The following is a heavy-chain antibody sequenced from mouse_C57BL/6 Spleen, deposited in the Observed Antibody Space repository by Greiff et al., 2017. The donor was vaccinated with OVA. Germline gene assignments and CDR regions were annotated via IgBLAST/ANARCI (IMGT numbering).Heavy chain of an antibody. CDR3: TPITTVVATFGY. V-gene: IGHV6-3*01. D-gene: IGHD1-1*01. CDR1: GFTFSNYW. Sequence: EVKLVESGRGLVQPGGSLKLSCVASGFTFSNYWMNWVRQAPEKGLELVAQIRLKSDNYETHYAESVKGRFTITRDDSKRSVYLQMNNLRAEDTENYDCTPITTVVATFGYWGQGTTLTVSS. J-gene: IGHJ2*01. CDR2: IRLKSDNYET.